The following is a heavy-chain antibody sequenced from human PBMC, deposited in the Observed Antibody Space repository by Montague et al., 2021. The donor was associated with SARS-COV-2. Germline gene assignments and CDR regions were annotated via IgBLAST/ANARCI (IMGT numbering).Heavy chain of an antibody. V-gene: IGHV3-74*01. CDR3: ARDTRGFWSGFGYYYYMDV. Sequence: SLRLSCAASGFTFSSYWMHWVRQAPGKGLVWVSRINSDGSSTSYADSVKGRFTISRDNSKNTLYLQMNSLRAEDTAVYYCARDTRGFWSGFGYYYYMDVWGKATTVTVSS. D-gene: IGHD3-3*01. CDR2: INSDGSST. CDR1: GFTFSSYW. J-gene: IGHJ6*03.